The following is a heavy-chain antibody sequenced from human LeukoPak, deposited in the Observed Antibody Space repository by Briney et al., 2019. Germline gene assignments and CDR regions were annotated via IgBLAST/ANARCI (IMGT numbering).Heavy chain of an antibody. V-gene: IGHV1-46*01. J-gene: IGHJ6*02. CDR2: INPSGGST. CDR3: ARDQSQEQQLVRYYGMDV. Sequence: ASVKVSCKASGYTFTGYYMHWVRQAPGQGLEWMGIINPSGGSTSYAQKSQGRVTMTRDTSTSTVYMELSSLRSEDTAVYYCARDQSQEQQLVRYYGMDVWGQGTTVTVSS. D-gene: IGHD6-13*01. CDR1: GYTFTGYY.